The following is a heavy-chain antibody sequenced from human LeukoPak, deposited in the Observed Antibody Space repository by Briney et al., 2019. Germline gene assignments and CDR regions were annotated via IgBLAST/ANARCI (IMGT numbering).Heavy chain of an antibody. CDR3: ARALCSSTSCRVRYFDL. D-gene: IGHD2-2*01. Sequence: PSETLSLTCAVYGGSFSGYYWSWIRQPPGKGLEWIGKINHSGSTNYNPSLKSRVTISVDTSKNQFSLKLSSVTAADTAVYYCARALCSSTSCRVRYFDLWGRGTLVTVSS. CDR2: INHSGST. J-gene: IGHJ2*01. V-gene: IGHV4-34*01. CDR1: GGSFSGYY.